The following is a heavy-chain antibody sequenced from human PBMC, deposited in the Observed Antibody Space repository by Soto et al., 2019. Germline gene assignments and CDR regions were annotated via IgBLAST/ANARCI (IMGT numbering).Heavy chain of an antibody. CDR1: GFTFSSYG. Sequence: SLRLSCAASGFTFSSYGMHWVRQAPGKGLEWVAVISYDGSNKYYADSVKGRFTISRDNSKNTLYLQMNSLRAEDTAVYYCAKDRSSGWSHDYWGQGTLVTVSS. D-gene: IGHD6-19*01. CDR3: AKDRSSGWSHDY. CDR2: ISYDGSNK. V-gene: IGHV3-30*18. J-gene: IGHJ4*02.